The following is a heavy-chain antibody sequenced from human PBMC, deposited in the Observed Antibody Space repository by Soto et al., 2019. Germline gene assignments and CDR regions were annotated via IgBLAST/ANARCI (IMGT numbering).Heavy chain of an antibody. CDR3: ARGGITMVRGVPLGGMDV. V-gene: IGHV1-69*13. J-gene: IGHJ6*02. Sequence: SVKVSCKASGGTFSSYAISWLRQAPGQGLEWMGGIIPIFGTADYAQKFQGRVTITADESTSTAYMELSSLRSEDTAVYYCARGGITMVRGVPLGGMDVWGQGTTVTVSS. CDR2: IIPIFGTA. CDR1: GGTFSSYA. D-gene: IGHD3-10*01.